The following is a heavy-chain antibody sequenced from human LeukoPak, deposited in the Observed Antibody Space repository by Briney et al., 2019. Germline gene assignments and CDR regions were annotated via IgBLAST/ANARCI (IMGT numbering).Heavy chain of an antibody. CDR1: GYTFTSYA. D-gene: IGHD5-12*01. CDR2: INAGNGNT. Sequence: EASVKVSCKASGYTFTSYAMHWVRQAPGQRLEWMGWINAGNGNTKYSQKFQGRVTITRDTSVSTAYMELSSLRSEDTAVYYCARDHNIVAPFDYWGQGTLVTVSS. J-gene: IGHJ4*02. CDR3: ARDHNIVAPFDY. V-gene: IGHV1-3*01.